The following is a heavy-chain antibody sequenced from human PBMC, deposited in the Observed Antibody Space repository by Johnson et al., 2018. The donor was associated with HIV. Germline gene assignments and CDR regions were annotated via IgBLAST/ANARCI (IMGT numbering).Heavy chain of an antibody. CDR3: ARDGPWAAEPAGLGAFDI. Sequence: QVQLVESGGGVVQPGGSLRLSCAASGFTFSSYGMHWVRQAPGKGPEWVAFIRYDGSNKYYADSVRGRFTISRDNSKNTLYRQMNSLRAEDTAVYYCARDGPWAAEPAGLGAFDIWGQGTMVTVSS. D-gene: IGHD6-13*01. CDR2: IRYDGSNK. V-gene: IGHV3-30*02. CDR1: GFTFSSYG. J-gene: IGHJ3*02.